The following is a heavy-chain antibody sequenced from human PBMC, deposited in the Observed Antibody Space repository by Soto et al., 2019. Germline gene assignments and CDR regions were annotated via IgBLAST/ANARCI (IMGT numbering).Heavy chain of an antibody. V-gene: IGHV3-30*18. D-gene: IGHD3-10*01. Sequence: QVQLVESGGGVVQPGRSLRLSCAASGFTFSSYGMHWVRQAPGKGLEWVAVISYDGSNKYYADSVKGRFTISRDNSKNTLYLQMNSLRAEDTAVYYCAKDLVRGTRGVDYWGQGTLVTVSS. CDR3: AKDLVRGTRGVDY. CDR2: ISYDGSNK. J-gene: IGHJ4*02. CDR1: GFTFSSYG.